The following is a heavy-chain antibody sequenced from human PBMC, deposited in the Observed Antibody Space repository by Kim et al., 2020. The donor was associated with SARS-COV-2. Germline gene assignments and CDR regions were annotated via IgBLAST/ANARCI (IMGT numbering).Heavy chain of an antibody. D-gene: IGHD3-3*01. V-gene: IGHV1-8*01. CDR1: GYTFTSYD. CDR3: ARDYDFWPKGDGPPRYYYGMDV. Sequence: ASVKVSCKASGYTFTSYDINWVRQATGQGLEWMGWMNPNSGNTGYAQKFQGRVTMTRNTSISTAYMELSSLRSEDTAVYYCARDYDFWPKGDGPPRYYYGMDVWGQGTTVTVSS. CDR2: MNPNSGNT. J-gene: IGHJ6*02.